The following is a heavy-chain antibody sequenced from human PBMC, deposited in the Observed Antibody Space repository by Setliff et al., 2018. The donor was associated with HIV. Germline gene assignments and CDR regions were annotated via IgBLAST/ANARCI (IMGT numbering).Heavy chain of an antibody. CDR2: ISSSGSTI. CDR1: GFTFSSYE. Sequence: VGSLRLSCAASGFTFSSYEMSWVRQAPGKGLEWVSYISSSGSTIYYADSVKGRFTISRDNAKNSLYLQMNSLRAEDTAVYYCARAGWLQFDYWGQGTLVTVSS. D-gene: IGHD5-12*01. J-gene: IGHJ4*02. CDR3: ARAGWLQFDY. V-gene: IGHV3-48*03.